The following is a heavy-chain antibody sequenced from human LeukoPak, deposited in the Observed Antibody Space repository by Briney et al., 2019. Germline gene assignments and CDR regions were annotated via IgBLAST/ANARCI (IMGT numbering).Heavy chain of an antibody. D-gene: IGHD6-13*01. Sequence: SETLSLTCTVSGGSISSYYWSWIRQPPGKGLEWIGFIYYSGSTNYNPSLKSRVTISVDTSKNQFSLKLSSVTAADTAVYYCAREVAAAGRGYFDYWGQGTLVTVSS. CDR2: IYYSGST. CDR1: GGSISSYY. J-gene: IGHJ4*02. CDR3: AREVAAAGRGYFDY. V-gene: IGHV4-59*12.